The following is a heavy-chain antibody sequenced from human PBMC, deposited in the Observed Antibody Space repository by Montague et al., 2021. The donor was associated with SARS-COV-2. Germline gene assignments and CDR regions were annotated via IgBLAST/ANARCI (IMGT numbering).Heavy chain of an antibody. CDR1: GGSLSGYY. V-gene: IGHV4-34*01. Sequence: SETLSLTCAVHGGSLSGYYWSWIRQPPEKGLEWIGEINHSATTKYNPSXXSPVTISIDTSKNQFSLKMTSVTAADTATYYCASGIYPSGSYYNRYYYGLNIWGPGTTVIVSS. CDR3: ASGIYPSGSYYNRYYYGLNI. CDR2: INHSATT. J-gene: IGHJ6*02. D-gene: IGHD3-10*01.